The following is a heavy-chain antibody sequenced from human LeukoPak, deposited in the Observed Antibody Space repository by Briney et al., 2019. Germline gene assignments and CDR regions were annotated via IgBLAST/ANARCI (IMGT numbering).Heavy chain of an antibody. V-gene: IGHV3-7*04. CDR3: ARGTYYYEF. CDR1: KFTFSTYW. D-gene: IGHD3-16*01. J-gene: IGHJ4*02. CDR2: MNQLGNEK. Sequence: GGSLRLSCAASKFTFSTYWMSWVRQAPGKGPEWVAYMNQLGNEKNYLDSVKGRFTISRDNAKNSLYLQMTSLRVEDKAVYYCARGTYYYEFWGQGTLVTVSS.